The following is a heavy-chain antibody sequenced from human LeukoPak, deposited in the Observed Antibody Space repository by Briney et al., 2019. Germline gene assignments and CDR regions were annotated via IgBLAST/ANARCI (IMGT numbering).Heavy chain of an antibody. CDR2: ISSSSSYI. CDR3: ARDETTVTIFDY. V-gene: IGHV3-21*01. CDR1: GFTFSSYS. Sequence: GGSLRLSCAASGFTFSSYSMNWVRQAPGKGLEWVSSISSSSSYIHYADSVKGRFTISRDNAKNSLYLQMNSLRAEDTAVYYCARDETTVTIFDYWGQGTLVTVSS. J-gene: IGHJ4*02. D-gene: IGHD4-17*01.